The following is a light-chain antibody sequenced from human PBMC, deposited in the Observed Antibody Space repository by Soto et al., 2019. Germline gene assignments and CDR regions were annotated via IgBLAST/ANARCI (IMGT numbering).Light chain of an antibody. V-gene: IGKV3-20*01. J-gene: IGKJ2*01. CDR1: QSVSSSY. CDR3: HHFGSSRHT. Sequence: EIMLKHSPGTLSLSPCERATLSCSASQSVSSSYLAWYQQKPGQAPRLLIYGASSRAAGIPDRFSGSGSGTDFTLTISRLEPEDFAVYYCHHFGSSRHTFGQGTKVDIK. CDR2: GAS.